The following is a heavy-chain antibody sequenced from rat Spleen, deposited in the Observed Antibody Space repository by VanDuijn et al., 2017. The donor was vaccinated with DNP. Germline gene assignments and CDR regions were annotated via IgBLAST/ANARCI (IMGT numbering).Heavy chain of an antibody. J-gene: IGHJ2*01. CDR2: IIYDGNRT. Sequence: EVQLVESGGGLVQPGRSLKLSCAASGFTFSDYNMAWVRQAPKKGLEWVATIIYDGNRTYYRDSVKGRFTISRDNAKSSLYLQMDSLRSEDTATYYCTTGDYWGQGVMVTVSS. CDR1: GFTFSDYN. CDR3: TTGDY. V-gene: IGHV5S10*01.